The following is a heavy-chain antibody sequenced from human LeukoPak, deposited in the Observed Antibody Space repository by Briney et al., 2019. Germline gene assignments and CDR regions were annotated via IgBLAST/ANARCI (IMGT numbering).Heavy chain of an antibody. V-gene: IGHV3-30-3*01. D-gene: IGHD1-26*01. J-gene: IGHJ1*01. Sequence: PGGSLRLSCAASGFTFSSYEMKWVRQAPGKGLGWVAVISYDGSNKYYADSVKGRFTISRDNSKNTLYLQMNSLRAEDTAVYYCTTAQYSGNYYGYFQHWGQGTLVTVSS. CDR2: ISYDGSNK. CDR1: GFTFSSYE. CDR3: TTAQYSGNYYGYFQH.